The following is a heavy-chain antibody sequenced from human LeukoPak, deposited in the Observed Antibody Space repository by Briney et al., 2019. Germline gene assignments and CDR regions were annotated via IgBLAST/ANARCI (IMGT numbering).Heavy chain of an antibody. J-gene: IGHJ3*02. CDR1: GGSISSGGYS. CDR3: ARARYYDSSGYYYVDDAFDI. V-gene: IGHV4-30-4*07. CDR2: IYYSGST. D-gene: IGHD3-22*01. Sequence: SETLSLTCAVSGGSISSGGYSWSWIRQPPGKGLEWIGYIYYSGSTYYNPSLKSRVTISVDTSKNQFSLKLSSVTAADTAVYYCARARYYDSSGYYYVDDAFDIWGQGTMVTVSS.